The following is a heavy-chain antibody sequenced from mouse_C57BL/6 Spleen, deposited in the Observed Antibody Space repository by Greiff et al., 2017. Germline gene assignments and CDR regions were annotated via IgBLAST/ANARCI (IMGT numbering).Heavy chain of an antibody. CDR1: GYTFTSYW. CDR2: IDPSDSYT. D-gene: IGHD2-4*01. CDR3: ARWRDDYDDYFDC. Sequence: QVQLQQPGAELVMPGASVKLSCKASGYTFTSYWMHWVKQRPGQGLEWIGEIDPSDSYTNYNQKFKGKSTLTVDKSSSTAYMQLSSLTSEDSAVYYCARWRDDYDDYFDCWGQGTTLTVSS. J-gene: IGHJ2*01. V-gene: IGHV1-69*01.